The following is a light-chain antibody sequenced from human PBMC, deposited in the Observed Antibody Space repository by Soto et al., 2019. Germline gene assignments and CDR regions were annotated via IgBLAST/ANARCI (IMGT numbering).Light chain of an antibody. Sequence: EIVMTQSPATLSVSPGERATLSCRASQSVSSNLAWYQQKPGQAPRLLIYDASTRATGIPARFSGSWSGTEFTLTISSLQSEDFAVYYCQQYNNWPPMAFGQGTKVEIK. CDR2: DAS. CDR1: QSVSSN. V-gene: IGKV3-15*01. CDR3: QQYNNWPPMA. J-gene: IGKJ1*01.